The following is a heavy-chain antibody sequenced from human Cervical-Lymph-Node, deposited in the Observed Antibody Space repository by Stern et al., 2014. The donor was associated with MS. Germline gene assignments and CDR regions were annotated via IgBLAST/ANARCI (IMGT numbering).Heavy chain of an antibody. J-gene: IGHJ3*02. CDR2: ISYDGSNN. CDR3: TRARGSTWHDALDI. D-gene: IGHD6-13*01. V-gene: IGHV3-30*15. CDR1: GLIFSMYV. Sequence: VQLEESGGGVVQPGWSLRLSCGGCGLIFSMYVMNWVRQAHGKGLEWVAVISYDGSNNYDAHSVKGRFTISRDNSKNTLFLQMSSLRPEDTAMYYCTRARGSTWHDALDIWGQGTMVTVSS.